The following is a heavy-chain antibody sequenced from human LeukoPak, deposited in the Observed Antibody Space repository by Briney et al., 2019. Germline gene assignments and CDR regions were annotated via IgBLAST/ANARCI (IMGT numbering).Heavy chain of an antibody. Sequence: SETLSLTCAVSGYSISSGYYWGWIRQPPGKGLEWIGSIYHSGSTYYNPSLKSRVTISVDTSKNQFSLKLSSVTAADTAVYYRARLTKELRYFDWLCYFDYWGQGTLVTVSS. CDR2: IYHSGST. V-gene: IGHV4-38-2*01. D-gene: IGHD3-9*01. CDR3: ARLTKELRYFDWLCYFDY. CDR1: GYSISSGYY. J-gene: IGHJ4*02.